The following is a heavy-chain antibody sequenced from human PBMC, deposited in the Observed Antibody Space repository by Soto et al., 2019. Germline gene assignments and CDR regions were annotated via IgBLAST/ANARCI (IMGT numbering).Heavy chain of an antibody. CDR1: GGSISGYY. V-gene: IGHV4-4*07. CDR3: ARSGGSFNFDS. J-gene: IGHJ4*02. Sequence: QVQLQESGPGLVKSSETLSLTCSVSGGSISGYYCSWIRQPAGKGLEWIGRIYSTGTTDYNPSSKSRVTMSLDTANRQFSLTLTSVTAADTAIYYCARSGGSFNFDSCGPGALVSVSS. D-gene: IGHD2-15*01. CDR2: IYSTGTT.